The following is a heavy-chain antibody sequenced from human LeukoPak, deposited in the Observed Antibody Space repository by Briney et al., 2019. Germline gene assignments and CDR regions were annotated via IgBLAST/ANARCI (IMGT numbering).Heavy chain of an antibody. CDR2: ISSSSSYI. J-gene: IGHJ4*02. V-gene: IGHV3-21*01. CDR3: ARGPAYGDYVNY. D-gene: IGHD4-17*01. Sequence: PGGSLRLSCAASGFTFSSYSMNWVRQAPGKGLEWVSSISSSSSYIYYADSVKGRFTISRDNAKNSLYLQMNSLRAEDTAVYYCARGPAYGDYVNYWGQGTLVTVSS. CDR1: GFTFSSYS.